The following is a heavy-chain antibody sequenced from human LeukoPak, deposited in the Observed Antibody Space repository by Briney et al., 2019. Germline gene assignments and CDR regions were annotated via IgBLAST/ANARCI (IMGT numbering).Heavy chain of an antibody. Sequence: GGTLRLSCAASGFTFSTYGMSWVRQAPGKGLEWVSAMSGSGGTTYSLDSLKGRFTISRDNSKNTLYLEMNSLRAEDTAVYYCAKDIGSYYDYWGQGILVTVSS. J-gene: IGHJ4*02. CDR1: GFTFSTYG. D-gene: IGHD3-10*01. CDR2: MSGSGGTT. CDR3: AKDIGSYYDY. V-gene: IGHV3-23*01.